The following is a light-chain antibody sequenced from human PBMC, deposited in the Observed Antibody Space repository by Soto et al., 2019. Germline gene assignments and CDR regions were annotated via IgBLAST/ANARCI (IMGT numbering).Light chain of an antibody. J-gene: IGLJ3*02. CDR2: EVG. CDR3: SSFTSGNTWV. CDR1: SSDVGGYNY. Sequence: QSALTQPASVSGSPGQSITISCTGTSSDVGGYNYVSWYQQYPGKAPKLMIYEVGNRPSGVSNRFSGSKSGNTASLTISGLQADDEADYYCSSFTSGNTWVFGVGTKLTVL. V-gene: IGLV2-14*01.